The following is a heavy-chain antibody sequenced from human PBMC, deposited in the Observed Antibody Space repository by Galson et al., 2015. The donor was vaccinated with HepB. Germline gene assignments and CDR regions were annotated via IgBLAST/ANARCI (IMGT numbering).Heavy chain of an antibody. V-gene: IGHV4-31*03. J-gene: IGHJ4*02. D-gene: IGHD5-18*01. CDR2: IYDNGNA. CDR1: GGSISGADYC. Sequence: TLSLTCSVSGGSISGADYCWSWIRQHPGKGPEWIGFIYDNGNAYYNPSLKSRVSISIDTSENQFSLKLRSVTAADTAIYYCAKDGGYNYGPLDSWGRGTLVTVSS. CDR3: AKDGGYNYGPLDS.